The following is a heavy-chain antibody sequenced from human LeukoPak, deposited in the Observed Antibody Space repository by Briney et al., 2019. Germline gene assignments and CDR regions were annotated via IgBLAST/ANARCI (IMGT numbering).Heavy chain of an antibody. V-gene: IGHV7-4-1*02. Sequence: GASVKVSCKASGYTLTSYAMNWVRQAPGQGLEWMGWINTNTGNPTYAQGFTGRFVFSLDTSVSTAYLQISSLKAEDTAVYYCARDRKQWLVRRFDYWGQGTLVTVSS. CDR2: INTNTGNP. J-gene: IGHJ4*02. CDR3: ARDRKQWLVRRFDY. CDR1: GYTLTSYA. D-gene: IGHD6-19*01.